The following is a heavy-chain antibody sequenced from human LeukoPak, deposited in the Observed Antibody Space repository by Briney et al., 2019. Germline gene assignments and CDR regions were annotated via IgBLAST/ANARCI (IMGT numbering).Heavy chain of an antibody. V-gene: IGHV3-66*01. CDR2: IYSGGST. CDR1: GFTVSSNY. D-gene: IGHD3-10*01. CDR3: ARVVGARGAFDI. J-gene: IGHJ3*02. Sequence: GGSLRLSCVVSGFTVSSNYMNWVRQAPGTGLEWVSLIYSGGSTYYADSVKGRFTISRDNSTNTLYLQMNSLRAEDTAVYYCARVVGARGAFDIWGQGTMVTVSS.